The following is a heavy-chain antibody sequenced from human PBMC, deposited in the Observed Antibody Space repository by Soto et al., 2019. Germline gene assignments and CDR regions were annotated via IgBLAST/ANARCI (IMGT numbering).Heavy chain of an antibody. Sequence: QLQLQESGPGLVKPGETLPLTCTVSGGSISTSAYYWGWLRQPPGKGTEWIGTIYYSGTSYHNPSLKSRVTISVDTSKNQFSLTLTSVTAADTAVYYCASRVEGLYSGNDRYYFDYWGQGTLVTVSS. CDR1: GGSISTSAYY. CDR3: ASRVEGLYSGNDRYYFDY. CDR2: IYYSGTS. J-gene: IGHJ4*02. D-gene: IGHD5-12*01. V-gene: IGHV4-39*01.